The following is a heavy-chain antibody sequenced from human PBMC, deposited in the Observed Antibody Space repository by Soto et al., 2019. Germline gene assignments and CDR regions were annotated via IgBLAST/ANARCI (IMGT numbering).Heavy chain of an antibody. CDR3: TKDRSLLRIFDY. Sequence: GGSLRLSCTASGFTFSSAWMSWVRQVPGRGLEWVGRIKSKTDGGTTDYATPVKDRFIISRDDSRNTLFLQMSSLTTGDTAVYYCTKDRSLLRIFDYWGQGALVTVSS. CDR2: IKSKTDGGTT. V-gene: IGHV3-15*01. D-gene: IGHD3-22*01. CDR1: GFTFSSAW. J-gene: IGHJ4*02.